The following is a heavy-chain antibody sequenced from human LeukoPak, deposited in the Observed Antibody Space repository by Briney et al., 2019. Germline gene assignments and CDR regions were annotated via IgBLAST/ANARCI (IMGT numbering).Heavy chain of an antibody. Sequence: PGGSLRLSCAASGFTFSSYGMHWVRQAPGKGLEWVAVISYDGSNKYYADSVKGRFTISRDNSKNTLYLQMNSLRAEDTAVYYGAKGLEGYCSSTSCLYFDYWGQGTLVTVSS. CDR1: GFTFSSYG. CDR3: AKGLEGYCSSTSCLYFDY. CDR2: ISYDGSNK. D-gene: IGHD2-2*01. J-gene: IGHJ4*02. V-gene: IGHV3-30*18.